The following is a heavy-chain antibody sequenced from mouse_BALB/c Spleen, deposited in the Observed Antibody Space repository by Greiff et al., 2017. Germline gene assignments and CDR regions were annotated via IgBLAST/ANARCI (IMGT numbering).Heavy chain of an antibody. V-gene: IGHV5-12-1*01. D-gene: IGHD1-2*01. Sequence: EVQRVESGGGLVKPGGSLKLSCAASGFAFSSYDMSWVRQPPGKRLEWVAYISTVGGSTYYPDTVKGRFTVSRDNAKNTLYLQMSSLKSEDTAMYYCTGCPYGYGYGYIDVWGEGTTVTVSS. J-gene: IGHJ1*01. CDR2: ISTVGGST. CDR3: TGCPYGYGYGYIDV. CDR1: GFAFSSYD.